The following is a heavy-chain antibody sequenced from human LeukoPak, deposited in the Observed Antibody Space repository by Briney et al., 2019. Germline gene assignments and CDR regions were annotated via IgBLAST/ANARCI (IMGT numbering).Heavy chain of an antibody. J-gene: IGHJ6*02. CDR1: GFPFSRYA. Sequence: GGSLRLSCAASGFPFSRYAMSWVRQAPGKGLEWVSTFGNSAHYADSVKGRFTISRDNSKNTLYLQMNSLRADDTAVYYCANHGVYSGSYSMDVWGQGTTVIVSS. CDR2: FGNSA. V-gene: IGHV3-23*01. D-gene: IGHD1-26*01. CDR3: ANHGVYSGSYSMDV.